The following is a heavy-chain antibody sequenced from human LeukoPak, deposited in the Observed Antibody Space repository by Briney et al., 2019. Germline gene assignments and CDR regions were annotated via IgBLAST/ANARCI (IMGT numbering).Heavy chain of an antibody. CDR2: ISSSSSTI. D-gene: IGHD3-10*01. J-gene: IGHJ4*02. CDR3: ARGVNTLLLWFGEFDY. V-gene: IGHV3-48*03. CDR1: GFTFSSYE. Sequence: GGSLRLSCAASGFTFSSYEMNWVRQAPGKGLEWVSYISSSSSTIYYADSVKGRFTSSRDNAKNSLYLQMNSLRAEDTAVYYCARGVNTLLLWFGEFDYWGQGTLVTVSS.